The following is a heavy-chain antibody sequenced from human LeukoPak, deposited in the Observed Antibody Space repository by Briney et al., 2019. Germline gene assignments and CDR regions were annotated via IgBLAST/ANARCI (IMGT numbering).Heavy chain of an antibody. CDR3: ARSRRSWDAFDI. CDR2: INHSGTT. CDR1: GGSFSGYY. J-gene: IGHJ3*02. Sequence: SETLSLTCAVYGGSFSGYYWSWIRQPPGKGLEWIGEINHSGTTNYNPSLKSRVTISVDTSKNQFSLKVSSVTAADTAVYYCARSRRSWDAFDIWGQGTMATISS. V-gene: IGHV4-34*01. D-gene: IGHD1-26*01.